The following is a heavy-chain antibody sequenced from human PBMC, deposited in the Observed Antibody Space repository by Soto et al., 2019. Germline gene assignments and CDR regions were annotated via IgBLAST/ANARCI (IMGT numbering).Heavy chain of an antibody. D-gene: IGHD2-2*01. CDR2: IGTAGDP. CDR3: AKDSGYQLPDNYFYYGLDV. CDR1: GFTFSSYD. V-gene: IGHV3-13*05. J-gene: IGHJ6*02. Sequence: GGSLRLSCAASGFTFSSYDMHWVRQATGKGLKWVSAIGTAGDPYYPGSVKGRFTISRENAKNSLYLQMNSLRPEDTAVYYCAKDSGYQLPDNYFYYGLDVWGQGTTVTVSS.